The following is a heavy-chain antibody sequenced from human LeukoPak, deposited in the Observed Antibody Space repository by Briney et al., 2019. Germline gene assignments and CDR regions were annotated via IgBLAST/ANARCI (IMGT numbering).Heavy chain of an antibody. CDR1: GGTFSSYG. CDR2: IIPIFGTA. CDR3: ARLDEYSSSSRYYGMDV. D-gene: IGHD6-6*01. Sequence: SVKVSCEASGGTFSSYGISWVRQAPGQGLEWMGGIIPIFGTANYAQKFQGRVTITADESTSTAYMELSSLRSEDTAVYYCARLDEYSSSSRYYGMDVWGQGTTVTVSS. V-gene: IGHV1-69*13. J-gene: IGHJ6*02.